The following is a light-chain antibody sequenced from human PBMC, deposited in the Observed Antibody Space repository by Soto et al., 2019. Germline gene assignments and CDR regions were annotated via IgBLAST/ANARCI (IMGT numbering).Light chain of an antibody. CDR2: EGS. CDR3: CAYVGARTYV. CDR1: ITDGGRFDV. J-gene: IGLJ1*01. Sequence: ALTQPVSVSGSLGRSITISCTGTITDGGRFDVVSWFQLPPGPLPTLIIYEGSRRPSGVSSRFSGSKSGNTASLTISGLQAEDESEYYCCAYVGARTYVFGPGTTVTVL. V-gene: IGLV2-23*01.